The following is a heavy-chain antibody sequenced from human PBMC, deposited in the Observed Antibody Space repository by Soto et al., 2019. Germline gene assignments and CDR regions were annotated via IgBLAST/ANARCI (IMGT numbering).Heavy chain of an antibody. D-gene: IGHD3-3*01. Sequence: QITLNESGPTVVNPAETLTLTCTFSGFSLTTSGVGVGWIRQSPGKAPEWLALIYWDDGKRYSASLKSRLTITKDTSKNQVVLTMASVDPADTATYYCAHRILRTVFGLVTTTAIYFDFWGQGTPVVVSS. CDR1: GFSLTTSGVG. J-gene: IGHJ4*02. V-gene: IGHV2-5*02. CDR2: IYWDDGK. CDR3: AHRILRTVFGLVTTTAIYFDF.